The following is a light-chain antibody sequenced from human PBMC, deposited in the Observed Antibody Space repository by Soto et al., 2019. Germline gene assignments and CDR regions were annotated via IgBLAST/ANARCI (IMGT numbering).Light chain of an antibody. J-gene: IGKJ1*01. CDR3: QQYNDYWT. CDR2: KAS. Sequence: DIQMTQSPSTLSASVGDRVTITCRASQSISSWLAWYQQKPGTAPKLLIYKASTFQSGVPSRFSGSGSGTEFTLTLSSLKHDDSATYYCQQYNDYWTFGQGIKVEIK. CDR1: QSISSW. V-gene: IGKV1-5*03.